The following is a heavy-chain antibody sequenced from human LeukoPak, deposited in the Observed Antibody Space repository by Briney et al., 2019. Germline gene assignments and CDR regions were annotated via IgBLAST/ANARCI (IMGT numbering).Heavy chain of an antibody. V-gene: IGHV4-59*01. CDR1: GGSISSYY. CDR3: ARVRYFDWLFFDY. Sequence: PSETLSLTCTVSGGSISSYYWSWIRQPPGKGLEWIGYIYYSGSTNYNPSLKSRVTISVDTSKNRFSLKLSSVTAADTAVYYCARVRYFDWLFFDYWGQGTLVTVSS. J-gene: IGHJ4*02. CDR2: IYYSGST. D-gene: IGHD3-9*01.